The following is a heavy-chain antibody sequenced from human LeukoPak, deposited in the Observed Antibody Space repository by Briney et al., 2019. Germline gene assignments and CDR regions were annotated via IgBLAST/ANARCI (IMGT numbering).Heavy chain of an antibody. CDR3: ASNIAVSLDGFDP. CDR2: VNPRSGDT. D-gene: IGHD6-19*01. CDR1: GYTFTNYY. J-gene: IGHJ5*02. Sequence: ASVKVSCKGSGYTFTNYYIHWVRQAPGQGLVWMGWVNPRSGDTKYAHDFEGRVFMTRDTSISTAFMEVRGLRPDDTAVYFCASNIAVSLDGFDPWGQGTLVTVSS. V-gene: IGHV1-2*02.